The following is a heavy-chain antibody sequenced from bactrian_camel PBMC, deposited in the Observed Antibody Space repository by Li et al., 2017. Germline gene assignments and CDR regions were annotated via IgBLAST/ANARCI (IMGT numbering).Heavy chain of an antibody. CDR3: VADLTGRKKCTLRGSPISWY. D-gene: IGHD1*01. J-gene: IGHJ4*01. CDR1: RITYSPYC. V-gene: IGHV3-3*01. Sequence: HVQLVESGGGSVQDGGSLRLSCAASRITYSPYCLAWFRQAPGKEREPVAGFYQTDGDTSYADSAKGRFTISQDNAKNTVYLQMNSLKVDDTATYFCVADLTGRKKCTLRGSPISWYWAQGTQVTVS. CDR2: FYQTDGDT.